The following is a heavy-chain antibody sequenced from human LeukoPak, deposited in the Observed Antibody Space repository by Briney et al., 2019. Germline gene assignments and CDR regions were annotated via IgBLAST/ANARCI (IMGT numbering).Heavy chain of an antibody. V-gene: IGHV3-7*01. Sequence: GGSLRLSCAASGFTFNNNWMTWVRQAPGKGLEWVANIKQDGSEKNYVDSVKGRFTISRDNAKNTLYLQMNSLRAEDTAVYYCARATGSYYSLGYWGQGTLVTVSS. J-gene: IGHJ4*02. CDR2: IKQDGSEK. CDR1: GFTFNNNW. CDR3: ARATGSYYSLGY. D-gene: IGHD1-26*01.